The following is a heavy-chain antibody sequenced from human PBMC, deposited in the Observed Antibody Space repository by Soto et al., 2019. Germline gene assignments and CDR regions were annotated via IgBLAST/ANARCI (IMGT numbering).Heavy chain of an antibody. CDR2: IYPGDSDT. D-gene: IGHD3-10*01. Sequence: SSGERSEESGTSYWLSRVPQITRKGLEWMGIIYPGDSDTRYSPSFQGQVTISADKSISTAYLQWSSLKASDTAMYYCARHRRITMVRGDRNWFDPWGQGTLVTVSS. CDR1: EESGTSYW. V-gene: IGHV5-51*01. CDR3: ARHRRITMVRGDRNWFDP. J-gene: IGHJ5*02.